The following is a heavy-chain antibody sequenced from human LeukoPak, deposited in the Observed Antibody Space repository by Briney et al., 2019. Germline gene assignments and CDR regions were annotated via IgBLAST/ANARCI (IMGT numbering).Heavy chain of an antibody. CDR2: IIPILGIA. D-gene: IGHD1-1*01. Sequence: SVKVSCKASGGTFSSYAISWVRQAPGQGLEWMGRIIPILGIANYAQKFQGRVTITADKSTSTAYMELSSLRSEDTAVYYCARSVNWNVRSSRYYSMDVWGQGTTVTASS. CDR3: ARSVNWNVRSSRYYSMDV. CDR1: GGTFSSYA. V-gene: IGHV1-69*04. J-gene: IGHJ6*02.